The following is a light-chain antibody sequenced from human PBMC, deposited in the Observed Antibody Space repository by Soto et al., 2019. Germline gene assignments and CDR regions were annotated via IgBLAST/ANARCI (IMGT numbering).Light chain of an antibody. Sequence: EIVLTQSPGTLSLSPGERATLSCRASQSVSSIYLAWYQQKPGQAPRLLFYGASSRATGIPDRFSGSGTGTDLTLTISRLEPEDFAVYYCQQYGSSRWTFGQGTKVEI. CDR1: QSVSSIY. J-gene: IGKJ1*01. CDR3: QQYGSSRWT. V-gene: IGKV3-20*01. CDR2: GAS.